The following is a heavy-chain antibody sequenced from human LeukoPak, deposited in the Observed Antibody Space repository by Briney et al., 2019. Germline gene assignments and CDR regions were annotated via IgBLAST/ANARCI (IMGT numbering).Heavy chain of an antibody. CDR3: ARLITVTNYYYYMDV. CDR2: IYPGDSDT. CDR1: GYSFTSYW. D-gene: IGHD4-11*01. J-gene: IGHJ6*03. V-gene: IGHV5-51*01. Sequence: GESLKISCKGSGYSFTSYWIGWVRQMPGKGLEWMGIIYPGDSDTRYSPSFQGQVTISADKSISTAYLQWSSLKASDTAMYYCARLITVTNYYYYMDVWGKGTTVTVSS.